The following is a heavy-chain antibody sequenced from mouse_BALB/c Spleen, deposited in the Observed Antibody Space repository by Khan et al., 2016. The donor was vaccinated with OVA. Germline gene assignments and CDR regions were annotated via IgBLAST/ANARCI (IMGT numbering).Heavy chain of an antibody. CDR1: GFNIKDTY. Sequence: VQLQQSGAELVKPGASVKLSCTASGFNIKDTYMHWVKRRPKQGLEWIGRIDPAIGDTRYDPKFQDKATIMTDTSSNTAYLQLSGLTSEDTAVYYCISPNWFVYWGQGTLVTVS. CDR2: IDPAIGDT. J-gene: IGHJ3*01. CDR3: ISPNWFVY. V-gene: IGHV14-3*02.